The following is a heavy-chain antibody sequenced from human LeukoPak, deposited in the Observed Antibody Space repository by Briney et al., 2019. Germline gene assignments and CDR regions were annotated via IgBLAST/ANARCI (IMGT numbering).Heavy chain of an antibody. D-gene: IGHD2-21*02. V-gene: IGHV1-18*01. CDR3: ARAGRGGVVVTAMTH. J-gene: IGHJ4*02. CDR2: ISAYNGNT. Sequence: ASVKVSCKASGYTFTSYGISWVRQAPGQGLEWMGWISAYNGNTNYAQKLQGRVTMTTDTSTSTAYMELRNLRSDDTAVYYCARAGRGGVVVTAMTHWGQGTLVTVSS. CDR1: GYTFTSYG.